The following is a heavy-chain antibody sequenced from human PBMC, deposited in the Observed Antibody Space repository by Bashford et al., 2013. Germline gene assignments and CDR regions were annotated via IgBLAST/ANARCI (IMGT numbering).Heavy chain of an antibody. Sequence: GSLRLSCAASGFTFSSYAMSWVRQAPGKGLEWVSAISGSGGSTYYADSVKGRFTISRDNSKNTLYLQMNSLRAEDTAVYYCAREGSGSWGNNYYYYMDVWGKGTTVTVSS. V-gene: IGHV3-23*01. CDR2: ISGSGGST. J-gene: IGHJ6*03. CDR3: AREGSGSWGNNYYYYMDV. CDR1: GFTFSSYA. D-gene: IGHD3-10*01.